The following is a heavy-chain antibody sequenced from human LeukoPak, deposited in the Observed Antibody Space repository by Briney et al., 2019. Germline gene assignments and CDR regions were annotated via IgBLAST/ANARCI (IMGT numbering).Heavy chain of an antibody. V-gene: IGHV4-4*07. J-gene: IGHJ5*02. CDR3: ARGACSGGSCYWFTLLAVNWFDP. Sequence: SETLSLTCTVSGGSISSYYWSWIRQPAGKGLEWIGRIYTSGSTNYNPSLKSRVTMSVDTSKNQFSLKLSSVAAADTAVYYCARGACSGGSCYWFTLLAVNWFDPWGQGTLVTVSS. CDR1: GGSISSYY. D-gene: IGHD2-15*01. CDR2: IYTSGST.